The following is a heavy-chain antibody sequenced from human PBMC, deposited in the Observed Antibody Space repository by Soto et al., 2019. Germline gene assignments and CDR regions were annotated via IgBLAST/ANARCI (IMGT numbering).Heavy chain of an antibody. CDR2: IKQDGSEK. CDR1: RFTFSSFW. V-gene: IGHV3-7*01. J-gene: IGHJ3*02. D-gene: IGHD3-22*01. Sequence: EVQVVESGGGLVQPGGSLRLSCAASRFTFSSFWMSWVRQAPGKGLEWVATIKQDGSEKYYVDSVKGRFTISRDNAKNSLYLQMNSLRAEDTAVSSCATIYDYDISDYPIDAFDIWVQGTMVTVAS. CDR3: ATIYDYDISDYPIDAFDI.